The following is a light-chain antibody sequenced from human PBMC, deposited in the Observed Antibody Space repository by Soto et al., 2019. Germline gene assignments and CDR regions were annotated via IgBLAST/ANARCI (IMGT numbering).Light chain of an antibody. J-gene: IGLJ1*01. CDR2: DVT. CDR3: SSYTTSSSYV. V-gene: IGLV2-14*01. Sequence: QSVLTQPASVSGSPGQSITISCTGTSSDVGGYIYVSRYQQHPGKAPKLMIYDVTSRPSGVSYRFSGSKSGNTASLTISGLQAEDEADYYCSSYTTSSSYVFGTGTKVIVL. CDR1: SSDVGGYIY.